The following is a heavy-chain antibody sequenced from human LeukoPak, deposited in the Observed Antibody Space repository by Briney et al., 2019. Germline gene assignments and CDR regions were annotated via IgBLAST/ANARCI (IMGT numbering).Heavy chain of an antibody. Sequence: GGSLRLSCAASGFAFTIQAMGWVRQAPGKGLEWVSVISDSGSVTYYADSVKGRFTISRDNSKNTLFLQMNSLRAEDTAVYYCAKDALRTSGWYFFDYWGQGTLVTVSP. CDR1: GFAFTIQA. J-gene: IGHJ4*02. D-gene: IGHD6-19*01. CDR2: ISDSGSVT. CDR3: AKDALRTSGWYFFDY. V-gene: IGHV3-23*01.